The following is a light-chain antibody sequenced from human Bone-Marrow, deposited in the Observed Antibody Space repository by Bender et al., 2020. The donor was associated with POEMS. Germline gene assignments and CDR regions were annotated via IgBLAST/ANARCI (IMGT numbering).Light chain of an antibody. CDR1: SSNIGTNP. CDR3: AAWEDSLNGWV. CDR2: INN. J-gene: IGLJ3*02. Sequence: QSVLTQPPSASGTPGQRVTISCSGSSSNIGTNPVNWYQQLPGTAPKLLIYINNQRPSGVPDRFSGSKSGNSASLAISGLQSEDEADYYCAAWEDSLNGWVFGGGTKLTVV. V-gene: IGLV1-44*01.